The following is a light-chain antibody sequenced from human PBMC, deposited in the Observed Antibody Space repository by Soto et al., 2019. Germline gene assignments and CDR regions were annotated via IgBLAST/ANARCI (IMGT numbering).Light chain of an antibody. CDR3: SSYTSSSTPYV. Sequence: QSVLTQPASVSGSPGQSIIISCTGTSSDVGNYNYVYWYQQHPGKAPKLMIFDVSSRPSGVSNRFSGSKSGNTASLTISGLQAEDEAEYYCSSYTSSSTPYVFGTGTKVTVL. CDR2: DVS. V-gene: IGLV2-14*03. CDR1: SSDVGNYNY. J-gene: IGLJ1*01.